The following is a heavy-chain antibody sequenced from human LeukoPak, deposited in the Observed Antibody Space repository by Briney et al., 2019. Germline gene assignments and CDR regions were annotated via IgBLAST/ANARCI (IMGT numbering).Heavy chain of an antibody. CDR1: GFTFDDYA. V-gene: IGHV3-9*01. CDR2: ISWDSGSI. CDR3: ARDAGPGVPGY. J-gene: IGHJ4*02. Sequence: PGGSLRLSCAASGFTFDDYAMYWVRQGPGKGLEWVSGISWDSGSIAYADSVKGRFTISRDNAKKSLYLQMNSLRAEDTAVYYCARDAGPGVPGYWGQGTLVTVSS. D-gene: IGHD1-1*01.